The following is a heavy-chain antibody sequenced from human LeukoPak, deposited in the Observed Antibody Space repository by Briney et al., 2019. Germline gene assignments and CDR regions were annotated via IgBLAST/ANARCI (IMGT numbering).Heavy chain of an antibody. V-gene: IGHV1-18*01. D-gene: IGHD3-16*02. Sequence: GASVKVSCKASGYTFTNYGVTWVRQAPGQGLEWMGWISTYNGNTNYAQKFQGRVTITADKSTSTAYMELSSLRSEDTAVYYCARGTGTGYDYVWGSYRYKGTFDYWGQGTLVTVSS. CDR2: ISTYNGNT. J-gene: IGHJ4*02. CDR1: GYTFTNYG. CDR3: ARGTGTGYDYVWGSYRYKGTFDY.